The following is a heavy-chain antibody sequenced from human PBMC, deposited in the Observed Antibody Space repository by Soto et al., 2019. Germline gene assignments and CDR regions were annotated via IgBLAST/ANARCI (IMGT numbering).Heavy chain of an antibody. D-gene: IGHD1-1*01. CDR3: ARWGTNDRAPYYYYYMDV. J-gene: IGHJ6*03. CDR2: ISAYNGNT. Sequence: ASVKVSCKASGYTFTSYGISWVRQAPGQGLEWMGWISAYNGNTNYAQKLQGRVTMTTDTSTSTAYMELRSLRSDDTAVYYCARWGTNDRAPYYYYYMDVWGKGTTVTVSS. CDR1: GYTFTSYG. V-gene: IGHV1-18*01.